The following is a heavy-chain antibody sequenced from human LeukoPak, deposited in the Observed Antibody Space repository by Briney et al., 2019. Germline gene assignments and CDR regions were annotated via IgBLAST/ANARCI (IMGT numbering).Heavy chain of an antibody. CDR2: IYPGDSDT. Sequence: GESLKISCKGSGYSFTSYWIGWVRQMPGKDLEWMGIIYPGDSDTRYSPSFQGQVTISADKSISTAYLQWSSLKASDTAMYYCARSIAARPPPYYYYYYYMDVWGKGTTVTVSS. V-gene: IGHV5-51*01. CDR1: GYSFTSYW. D-gene: IGHD6-6*01. CDR3: ARSIAARPPPYYYYYYYMDV. J-gene: IGHJ6*03.